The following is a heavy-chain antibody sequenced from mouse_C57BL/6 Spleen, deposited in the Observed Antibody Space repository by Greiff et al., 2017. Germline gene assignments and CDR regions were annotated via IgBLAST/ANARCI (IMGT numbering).Heavy chain of an antibody. D-gene: IGHD1-1*01. Sequence: QVHVKQPGAELVKPGASVKLSCKASGYTFTSYWMQWVKQRPGQGLEWIGEIDPSDSYTNYNQKFKGKATLTVDTSSSTAYMQLSSLTSEDSAVYYCARCYGSSYWYFDVWGTGTTVTVSS. J-gene: IGHJ1*03. CDR2: IDPSDSYT. V-gene: IGHV1-50*01. CDR3: ARCYGSSYWYFDV. CDR1: GYTFTSYW.